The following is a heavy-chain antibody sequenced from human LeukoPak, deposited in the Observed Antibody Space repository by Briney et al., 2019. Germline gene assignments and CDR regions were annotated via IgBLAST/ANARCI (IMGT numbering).Heavy chain of an antibody. J-gene: IGHJ5*02. Sequence: SETLSLTCTVSGDSINSHHWNWIRQPPGKGLEWIGYMYYSGSTKYNPSLKSRVAISIDTSKNQFSLKLNSVTAADTAVYYCARLIVGATSWFDPWGQGTLVTVSS. D-gene: IGHD1-26*01. CDR3: ARLIVGATSWFDP. CDR1: GDSINSHH. V-gene: IGHV4-59*08. CDR2: MYYSGST.